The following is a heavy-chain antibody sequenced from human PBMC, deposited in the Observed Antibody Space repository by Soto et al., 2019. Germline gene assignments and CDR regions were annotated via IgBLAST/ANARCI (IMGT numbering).Heavy chain of an antibody. Sequence: ESGGGVGQPGRSLRLSCAASGFTFSSFGMHWVRQAPGKGLEWVSLIWYDGSKKSYGDSVKGRFTISRDNSRNTVYLQMNSLRADDTAVYYCARDASYYSLWSGYYPSRNGMDVWGQGTTVTVSS. D-gene: IGHD3-3*01. V-gene: IGHV3-33*01. CDR2: IWYDGSKK. J-gene: IGHJ6*02. CDR3: ARDASYYSLWSGYYPSRNGMDV. CDR1: GFTFSSFG.